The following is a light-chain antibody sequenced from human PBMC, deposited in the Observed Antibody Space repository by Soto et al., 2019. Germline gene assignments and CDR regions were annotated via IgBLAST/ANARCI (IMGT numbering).Light chain of an antibody. V-gene: IGKV3-11*01. CDR1: QSVSSH. CDR3: QQYGSSPWT. CDR2: DAS. J-gene: IGKJ1*01. Sequence: EIVLTQSPATLSLSPGERATVSCRASQSVSSHLAWYQQKRGQAPRLLIYDASSRASGIPARFSGSGSGTDFTLTISSLEPEDFAVYYCQQYGSSPWTFGQGTKVEIK.